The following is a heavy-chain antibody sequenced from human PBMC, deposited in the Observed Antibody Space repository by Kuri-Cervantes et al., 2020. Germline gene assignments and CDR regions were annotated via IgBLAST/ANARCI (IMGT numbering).Heavy chain of an antibody. Sequence: GESLKISCAASGFTFSSYSMDWVRQAPGKGLEWVSSISSSSSYIYYADSVKGRFTISRDNSKNTLYLQMNSLRAEDTAVYYCAREGYCSGGSCSYYFDYWGQGTLVTVSS. CDR2: ISSSSSYI. D-gene: IGHD2-15*01. CDR3: AREGYCSGGSCSYYFDY. CDR1: GFTFSSYS. V-gene: IGHV3-21*01. J-gene: IGHJ4*02.